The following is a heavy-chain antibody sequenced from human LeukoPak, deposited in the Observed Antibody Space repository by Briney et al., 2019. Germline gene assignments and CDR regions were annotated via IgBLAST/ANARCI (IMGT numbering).Heavy chain of an antibody. V-gene: IGHV1-2*06. CDR2: INPNSGGT. D-gene: IGHD3-3*01. CDR1: GYTFTGYY. CDR3: ARTYYDFWSGYLYYYYGMDV. J-gene: IGHJ6*02. Sequence: GASVKVSCKASGYTFTGYYMHWLRQAPGQGLEWLGRINPNSGGTNYAQKFQGRVTMTRDTSISTAYMELSRLRSDDTAVYYCARTYYDFWSGYLYYYYGMDVWGQGTTVTVSS.